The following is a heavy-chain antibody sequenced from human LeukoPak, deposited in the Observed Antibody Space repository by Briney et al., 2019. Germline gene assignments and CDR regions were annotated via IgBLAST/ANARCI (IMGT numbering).Heavy chain of an antibody. CDR2: IYYSGST. CDR3: ARVVVTAVGYNAFDI. V-gene: IGHV4-59*01. Sequence: SETLSLTCTVSGGSLSSYYWSWIRQPPGKGLEWIGYIYYSGSTNYNPSLKSRVTISVDTSKNHFSLKLSSVTAADTAVYYCARVVVTAVGYNAFDIWGQGTMVTVSS. D-gene: IGHD2-21*02. J-gene: IGHJ3*02. CDR1: GGSLSSYY.